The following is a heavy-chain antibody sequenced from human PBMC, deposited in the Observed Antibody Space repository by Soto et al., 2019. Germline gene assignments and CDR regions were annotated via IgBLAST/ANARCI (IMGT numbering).Heavy chain of an antibody. Sequence: GGSLRLSCAASGFTFRSFGMHWVRQAPGKGLEWVALQSYDGSNEYYSDSVKGRFTISRDNSRNTLYLQMNSLRSEDTAVYFCAKEGDFWSLDFWGQGSLVTVSS. CDR1: GFTFRSFG. V-gene: IGHV3-30*18. CDR2: QSYDGSNE. J-gene: IGHJ4*02. CDR3: AKEGDFWSLDF. D-gene: IGHD3-3*01.